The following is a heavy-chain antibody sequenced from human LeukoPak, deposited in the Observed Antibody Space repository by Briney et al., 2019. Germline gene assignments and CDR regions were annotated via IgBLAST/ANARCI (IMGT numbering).Heavy chain of an antibody. Sequence: GGSLRLSCAASGFSFRGYVMHWVRQAPGKGLEWVAFIRYDGSNKYYADSVKGRFTISRDNSKNTLYLQMNSLRAEDTAVYYCAKMGRYGSGSLDAFDIWGQGTMVTVSS. CDR2: IRYDGSNK. D-gene: IGHD3-10*01. CDR1: GFSFRGYV. CDR3: AKMGRYGSGSLDAFDI. J-gene: IGHJ3*02. V-gene: IGHV3-30*02.